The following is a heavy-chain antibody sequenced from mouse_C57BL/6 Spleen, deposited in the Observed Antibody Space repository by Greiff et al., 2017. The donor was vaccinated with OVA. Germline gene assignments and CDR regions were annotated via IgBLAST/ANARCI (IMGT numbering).Heavy chain of an antibody. CDR2: ISSGSSTI. Sequence: EVKLMESGGGLVKPGGSLKLSCAASGFTFSDYGMHWVRQAPEKGLEWVAYISSGSSTIYYADTVKGRFTISRDNAKSTLFLQMTSLRSEDTAMYYCARSVLEMGDWYFDVWGTGTTVTVSS. J-gene: IGHJ1*03. CDR3: ARSVLEMGDWYFDV. D-gene: IGHD2-3*01. CDR1: GFTFSDYG. V-gene: IGHV5-17*01.